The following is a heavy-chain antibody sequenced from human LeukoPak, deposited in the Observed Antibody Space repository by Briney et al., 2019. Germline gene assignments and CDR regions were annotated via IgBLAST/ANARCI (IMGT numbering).Heavy chain of an antibody. CDR2: IYSGGST. CDR3: AKDRGGGGSCIDY. Sequence: PGGSLRLSCAASGFTVSSNYMSWVRQAPGKGLEWVSVIYSGGSTYYADSVKGRFTISRDNSKNTLYLQMNSLRAEDTAVYYCAKDRGGGGSCIDYWGQGTLVTVSS. D-gene: IGHD2-15*01. CDR1: GFTVSSNY. V-gene: IGHV3-66*01. J-gene: IGHJ4*02.